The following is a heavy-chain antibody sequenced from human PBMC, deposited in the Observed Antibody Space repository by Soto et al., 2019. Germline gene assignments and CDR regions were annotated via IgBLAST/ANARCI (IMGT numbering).Heavy chain of an antibody. J-gene: IGHJ5*02. D-gene: IGHD3-3*01. CDR1: GFTFSSYA. V-gene: IGHV3-23*01. Sequence: PGGSLRLSCAASGFTFSSYAMSWVRQAPGKGLEWVSAISGSGGSTYYADSVKGRFTISRDNSKNTLYLQMNSLRAEDTAVYYCAKFNVQPSVPDDFWSGYQDGRNWFDPWGQGTLVTVSS. CDR3: AKFNVQPSVPDDFWSGYQDGRNWFDP. CDR2: ISGSGGST.